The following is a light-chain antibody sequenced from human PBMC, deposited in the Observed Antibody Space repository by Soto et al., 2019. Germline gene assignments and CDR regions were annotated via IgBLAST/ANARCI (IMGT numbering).Light chain of an antibody. CDR3: QQYTTGPPWT. J-gene: IGKJ1*01. CDR1: QSVSSN. V-gene: IGKV3-15*01. CDR2: GAS. Sequence: EIVMTQSPATLSVSPGERATLSCRASQSVSSNLAWYQQKPGQAPRLLIYGASTRATGIPARFSGSGSGTEFPLTISSLQSEDFAVYYCQQYTTGPPWTFGQGTKVEIK.